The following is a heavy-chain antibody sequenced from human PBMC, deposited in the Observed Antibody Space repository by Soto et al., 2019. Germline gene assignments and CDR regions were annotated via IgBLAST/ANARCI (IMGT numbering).Heavy chain of an antibody. CDR3: ARGDLLRFLEWSYGMDV. CDR1: GYTFTSYD. D-gene: IGHD3-3*01. CDR2: MNPNSGNT. V-gene: IGHV1-8*01. Sequence: QVQLVQSGAEVKKPGASVKVSCKASGYTFTSYDINWVRQATGQGLEWMGWMNPNSGNTDYARKFQGRVTMTXNXSXRXXYLELSRLTSEDTAVYYCARGDLLRFLEWSYGMDVWGQGTTVTVSS. J-gene: IGHJ6*02.